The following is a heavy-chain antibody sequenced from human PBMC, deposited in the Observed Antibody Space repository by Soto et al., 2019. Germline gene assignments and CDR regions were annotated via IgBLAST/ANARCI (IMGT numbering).Heavy chain of an antibody. J-gene: IGHJ6*02. Sequence: SETLSLICAVYGGSFSGYYWSWIRQPPGKGLGWNGEINHSGSTNYNPSLKSRVTISVDTSKNQFSLKLSSVTAADTAVYYCARRKAAAGTFLSFYYYGMHVWRRVTTVT. V-gene: IGHV4-34*01. D-gene: IGHD6-13*01. CDR3: ARRKAAAGTFLSFYYYGMHV. CDR1: GGSFSGYY. CDR2: INHSGST.